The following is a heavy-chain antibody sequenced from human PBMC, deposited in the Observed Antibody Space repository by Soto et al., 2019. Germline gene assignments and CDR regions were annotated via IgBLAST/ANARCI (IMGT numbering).Heavy chain of an antibody. Sequence: GGSLRLSCAASGFTFSSYSMNWVRQAPGKGLEWVSAISITSSYIYYADSVQGRFTISRDNAKNSLYLQMNSLRAEDTAVYYCATDRNWNSSYYYGMDVWGQGNTVTVSS. CDR2: ISITSSYI. CDR1: GFTFSSYS. J-gene: IGHJ6*02. D-gene: IGHD1-7*01. CDR3: ATDRNWNSSYYYGMDV. V-gene: IGHV3-21*01.